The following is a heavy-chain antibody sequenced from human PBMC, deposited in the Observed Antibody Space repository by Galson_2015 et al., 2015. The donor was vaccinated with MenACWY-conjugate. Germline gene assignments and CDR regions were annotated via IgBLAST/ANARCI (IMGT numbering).Heavy chain of an antibody. CDR2: ISSSSSYT. Sequence: SLRLSCAASGFTFSDYYMSWIRQAPGKGLEWVSYISSSSSYTNYADSVKGRFTISRDNAKNSLYLQMNSLRAEDTAVYYCARAAVVAATLDYRGQGTLVTVSS. CDR3: ARAAVVAATLDY. D-gene: IGHD2-15*01. CDR1: GFTFSDYY. V-gene: IGHV3-11*06. J-gene: IGHJ4*02.